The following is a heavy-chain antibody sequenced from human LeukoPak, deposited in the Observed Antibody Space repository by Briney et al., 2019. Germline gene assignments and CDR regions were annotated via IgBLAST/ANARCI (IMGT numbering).Heavy chain of an antibody. CDR3: AKNWFDP. J-gene: IGHJ5*02. Sequence: SQTLSLTCAVYGGSFSGYYWSWIRQPPGKGLEWIGEINHSGSTNYNPSLKSRVTISVDTSKNQFSLKLSSVTAADTAVYYCAKNWFDPWGQGTLVTVSS. V-gene: IGHV4-34*01. CDR2: INHSGST. CDR1: GGSFSGYY.